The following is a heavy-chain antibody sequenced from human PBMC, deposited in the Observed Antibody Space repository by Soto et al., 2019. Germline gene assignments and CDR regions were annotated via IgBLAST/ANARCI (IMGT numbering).Heavy chain of an antibody. J-gene: IGHJ4*02. CDR2: VTPNSGGT. V-gene: IGHV1-8*02. D-gene: IGHD1-1*01. CDR3: ATHQYQQQPVN. Sequence: ASVKGSCKASGYTFQTYDIIWVRQATGQGLEWMGWVTPNSGGTVYARKFQGRVTMTRDTSISTAYMELSSLRSDDTALYYCATHQYQQQPVNWGQGTLVTVSS. CDR1: GYTFQTYD.